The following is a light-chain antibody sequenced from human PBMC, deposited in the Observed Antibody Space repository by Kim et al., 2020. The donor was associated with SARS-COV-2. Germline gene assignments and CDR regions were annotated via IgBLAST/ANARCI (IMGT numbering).Light chain of an antibody. CDR3: QQYDTYST. Sequence: DIQMTQSPSTLSASVGDRVTITCRASQSINSWLAWYQQKPGKAPKLLISDASNLESGVPSKFSDSGSGTEFTLTISSLQPDDFATYYCQQYDTYSTFGQGTKVDIK. CDR2: DAS. CDR1: QSINSW. J-gene: IGKJ2*01. V-gene: IGKV1-5*01.